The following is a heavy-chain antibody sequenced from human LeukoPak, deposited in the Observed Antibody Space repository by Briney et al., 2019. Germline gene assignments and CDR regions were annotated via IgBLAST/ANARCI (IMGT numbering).Heavy chain of an antibody. Sequence: GGSLRLSCAASGFTVSSNYMSWVRQAPGKGREWVSVIYSGGSTYYADSVKGRFTISRDNSKNTLYLQMNSLRAEDTAVYYCARHDYGDYVPDYWGQGTLVTVSS. CDR1: GFTVSSNY. CDR3: ARHDYGDYVPDY. V-gene: IGHV3-66*04. D-gene: IGHD4-17*01. CDR2: IYSGGST. J-gene: IGHJ4*02.